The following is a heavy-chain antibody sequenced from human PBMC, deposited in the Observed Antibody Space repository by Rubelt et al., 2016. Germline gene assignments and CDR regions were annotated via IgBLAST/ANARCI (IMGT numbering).Heavy chain of an antibody. CDR1: GFTFSSYA. V-gene: IGHV3-23*01. CDR3: ARAGYYYDSSGLYYFDY. J-gene: IGHJ4*02. D-gene: IGHD3-22*01. Sequence: RLSCAASGFTFSSYAMSWVRQAPGKGLEWVSAISGSGGSTYYADSVKGRFTISRDNSKNTLYLQMNSLRAEDTAVYYCARAGYYYDSSGLYYFDYWGQGTLVTVSS. CDR2: ISGSGGST.